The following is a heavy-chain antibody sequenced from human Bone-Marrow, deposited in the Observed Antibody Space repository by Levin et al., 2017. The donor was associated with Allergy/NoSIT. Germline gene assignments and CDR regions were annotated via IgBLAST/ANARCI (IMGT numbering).Heavy chain of an antibody. CDR3: AREVRYSYGYTFDP. CDR2: ISSGGSTK. Sequence: SGGSLRLSCAASGFTFSSYEMNWVRQAPGKGLEWVSYISSGGSTKQYAESVKGRFTISRDNAKSPVYLQMNSLRDEDTALYYCAREVRYSYGYTFDPWGQGTLVTVSS. D-gene: IGHD5-18*01. J-gene: IGHJ5*02. CDR1: GFTFSSYE. V-gene: IGHV3-48*03.